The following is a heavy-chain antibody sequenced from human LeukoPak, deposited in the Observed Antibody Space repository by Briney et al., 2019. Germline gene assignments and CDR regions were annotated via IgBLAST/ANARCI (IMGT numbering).Heavy chain of an antibody. CDR1: GGSFSGYY. J-gene: IGHJ5*02. D-gene: IGHD3-10*01. V-gene: IGHV4-34*01. Sequence: SETLSLTCAVYGGSFSGYYWSWIRQPPGKGLEWIGEINHSGSTNYNPSLKSRVTISVDTSKNQFSPKLSSVTAADTAVYYCARGGLWFGESYNWFDPWGQGTLVTVSS. CDR2: INHSGST. CDR3: ARGGLWFGESYNWFDP.